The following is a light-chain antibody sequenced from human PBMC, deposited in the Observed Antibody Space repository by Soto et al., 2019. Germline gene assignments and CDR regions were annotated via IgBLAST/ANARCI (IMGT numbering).Light chain of an antibody. V-gene: IGLV1-40*01. CDR3: QSYDSSLSGWV. J-gene: IGLJ3*02. CDR2: GNS. CDR1: SSTIGAGYD. Sequence: QSVLTQPPSVSGAPVQRVTISCTGSSSTIGAGYDVHWYQQRPGTAPKLLIYGNSNRPSGVPDRFSGSKSGTSASLAITGLQAEDEADYYCQSYDSSLSGWVFGGGTKLTVL.